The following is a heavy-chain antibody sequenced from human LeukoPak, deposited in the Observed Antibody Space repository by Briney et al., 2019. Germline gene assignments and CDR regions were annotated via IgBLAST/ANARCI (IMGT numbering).Heavy chain of an antibody. CDR2: IKQDGSEK. CDR1: GFTFSSYW. J-gene: IGHJ4*02. D-gene: IGHD5-18*01. V-gene: IGHV3-7*01. Sequence: GGSLRLSCAASGFTFSSYWMSWVRQAPGKGLEWVATIKQDGSEKYYVDSVKGRFTISRDNSKNTLYLQMNNLRAEDTAVYYCATHLWLSGNDYWGQGTRVSVSS. CDR3: ATHLWLSGNDY.